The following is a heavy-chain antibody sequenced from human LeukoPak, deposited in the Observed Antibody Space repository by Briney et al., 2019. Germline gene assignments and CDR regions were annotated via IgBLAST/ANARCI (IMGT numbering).Heavy chain of an antibody. J-gene: IGHJ4*02. CDR2: ISGSGGST. CDR1: GFTLSSYA. D-gene: IGHD3-3*01. Sequence: TGGSLRLSCAASGFTLSSYAMSWVRQAPGKGLEWVSAISGSGGSTYYADSVKGRFTISRDNSKNTLYLQMNSLRAEDTAVYYCAKDQAYYDFWSGFFGGFDYWGQGTLVTVSS. CDR3: AKDQAYYDFWSGFFGGFDY. V-gene: IGHV3-23*01.